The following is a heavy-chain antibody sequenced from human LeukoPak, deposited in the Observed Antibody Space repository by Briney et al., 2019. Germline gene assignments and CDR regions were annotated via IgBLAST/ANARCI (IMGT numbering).Heavy chain of an antibody. V-gene: IGHV3-53*01. CDR2: IYSDGST. Sequence: GGSLRLSCAASGFTFSSYAMSWVRQAPGKGLEWVSEIYSDGSTYYAASVKGRFSISRDNSENTVYLQMKSLRAEDTAVYYCARELREHGVFDIWGQGTMVTVSS. CDR3: ARELREHGVFDI. J-gene: IGHJ3*02. CDR1: GFTFSSYA. D-gene: IGHD1-26*01.